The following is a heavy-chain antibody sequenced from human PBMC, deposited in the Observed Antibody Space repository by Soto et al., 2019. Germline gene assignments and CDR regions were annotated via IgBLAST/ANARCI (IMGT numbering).Heavy chain of an antibody. CDR1: GFTFSSYG. D-gene: IGHD6-19*01. CDR2: ISYDGSNK. Sequence: PGGSLRLSCAASGFTFSSYGMHWVRQAPGKGLEWVAVISYDGSNKYYADSVKGRFTISRDNSMNTLYLQMNSLRAEDTALYYCAKDDKKDSSGFDDWGQGT. J-gene: IGHJ4*02. V-gene: IGHV3-30*18. CDR3: AKDDKKDSSGFDD.